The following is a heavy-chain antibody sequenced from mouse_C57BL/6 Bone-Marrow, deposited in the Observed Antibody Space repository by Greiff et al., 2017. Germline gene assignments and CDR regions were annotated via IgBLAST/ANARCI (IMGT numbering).Heavy chain of an antibody. CDR2: IYPSDSYT. CDR3: ARSDDYDGFAY. D-gene: IGHD2-4*01. Sequence: QVQLQQPGAELVKPGASVKLSCKASGYTFTSYWMQWVKQRPGHGLEWIGEIYPSDSYTNYNQKFKGKATLTVDTSSSTDYMQLRGLTSEDSAVYYCARSDDYDGFAYWGQGTLVTVSA. CDR1: GYTFTSYW. V-gene: IGHV1-50*01. J-gene: IGHJ3*01.